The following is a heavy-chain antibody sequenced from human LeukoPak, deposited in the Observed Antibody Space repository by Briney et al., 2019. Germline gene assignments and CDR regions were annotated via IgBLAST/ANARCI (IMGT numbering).Heavy chain of an antibody. Sequence: GESLKISCKGSGYSFTSYWIGWVRQMLGKGLEWMGIIYPGDSDTRYSPSFQGQVTISADKSISTAYLQWSSLKASDTAMYYCARHVAPGSEDIVVPVGGVWGQGTLVTVSS. J-gene: IGHJ4*02. CDR3: ARHVAPGSEDIVVPVGGV. D-gene: IGHD2-15*01. V-gene: IGHV5-51*01. CDR2: IYPGDSDT. CDR1: GYSFTSYW.